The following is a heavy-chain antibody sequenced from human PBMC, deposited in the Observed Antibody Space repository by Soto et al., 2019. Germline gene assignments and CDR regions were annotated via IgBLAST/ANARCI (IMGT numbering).Heavy chain of an antibody. J-gene: IGHJ4*02. Sequence: QGHLVQSGAEVKRPGASVSVSCQASGFTFNTHGFTWVRQAPGQGLEWMGWNSALNGRTFYAPNFQGRFTMTTDSSSNTAHMELRGLRSDDTAVYYCAAATSIALGFRYLGQGTLVTVSS. V-gene: IGHV1-18*04. CDR2: NSALNGRT. CDR1: GFTFNTHG. D-gene: IGHD3-3*02. CDR3: AAATSIALGFRY.